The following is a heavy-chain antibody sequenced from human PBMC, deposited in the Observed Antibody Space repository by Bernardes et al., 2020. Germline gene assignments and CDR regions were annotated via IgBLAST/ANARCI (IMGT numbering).Heavy chain of an antibody. Sequence: GGSLRLSCAASGFTFSDYYMSWIRQAPGKGLEWVSYISSSGSTIYYADSVKGRFTISRDNAKNSLYLQMNSLRAEDTAVYYCARDEWELLGEDAFDIWGQGTMVTVSS. V-gene: IGHV3-11*01. CDR2: ISSSGSTI. CDR1: GFTFSDYY. J-gene: IGHJ3*02. D-gene: IGHD1-26*01. CDR3: ARDEWELLGEDAFDI.